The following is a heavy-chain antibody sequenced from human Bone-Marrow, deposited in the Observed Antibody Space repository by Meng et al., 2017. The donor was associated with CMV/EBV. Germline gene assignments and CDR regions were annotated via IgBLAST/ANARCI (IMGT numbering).Heavy chain of an antibody. V-gene: IGHV3-69-1*01. CDR2: ISSSSTI. Sequence: GESLKISCAASGFTFSDYYMNWVRQAPGKGLEWVSSISSSSTIYYADSVKGRFTISRDNAKNSLYLQMNSLRAEDTAVYYCARDLREMITIFGVVTDYYYGMDVWGQGTTVTVSS. D-gene: IGHD3-3*01. CDR3: ARDLREMITIFGVVTDYYYGMDV. J-gene: IGHJ6*02. CDR1: GFTFSDYY.